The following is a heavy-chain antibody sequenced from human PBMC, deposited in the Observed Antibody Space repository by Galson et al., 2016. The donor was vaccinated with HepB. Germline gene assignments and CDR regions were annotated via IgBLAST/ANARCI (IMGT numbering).Heavy chain of an antibody. CDR2: IKSNGETA. J-gene: IGHJ4*02. D-gene: IGHD3-10*01. Sequence: SLRLSCAASGFTFSNYWMHWVRQAPGKGLVWVSRIKSNGETADYADSVKGRFTISRDNAKNRLFMDMDSLTVEDTAVYFCARTITPAPIPLFDSWGQGTLVTDSS. CDR1: GFTFSNYW. CDR3: ARTITPAPIPLFDS. V-gene: IGHV3-74*01.